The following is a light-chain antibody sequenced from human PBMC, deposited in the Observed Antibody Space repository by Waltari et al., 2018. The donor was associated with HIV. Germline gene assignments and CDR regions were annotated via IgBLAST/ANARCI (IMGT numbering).Light chain of an antibody. V-gene: IGLV1-47*01. Sequence: QSVLTQPPSASRSPGQRVLISCSGTNSNIGNNFVSWFQQVPGGAPKLVIYRKEQRPSGGPERFSAAKSGSSASLAITGLQLDDEAEYFCASWDDKLSHWVFGGGTRLAV. CDR1: NSNIGNNF. CDR3: ASWDDKLSHWV. CDR2: RKE. J-gene: IGLJ3*02.